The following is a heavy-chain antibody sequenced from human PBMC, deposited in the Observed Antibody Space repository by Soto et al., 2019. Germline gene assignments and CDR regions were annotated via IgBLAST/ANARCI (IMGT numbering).Heavy chain of an antibody. CDR1: GGSISSSNW. D-gene: IGHD1-26*01. CDR2: IYHSRST. Sequence: PSDTLALTCAASGGSISSSNWWRCVRQTPGKGLERIGEIYHSRSTNYNPPPKSRATISVDKSKNQFSLNLSSVTAADTAVYYCARGDSRVGSNGLDYWGQGALVTVS. V-gene: IGHV4-4*02. J-gene: IGHJ4*02. CDR3: ARGDSRVGSNGLDY.